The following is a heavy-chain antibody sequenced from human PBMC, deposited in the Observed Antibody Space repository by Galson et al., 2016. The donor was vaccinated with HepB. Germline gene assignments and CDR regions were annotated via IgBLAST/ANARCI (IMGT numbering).Heavy chain of an antibody. Sequence: SETLSLTCTVSGGSVSSGTYYWSWIRQPPGKGLEWIGYIHDSGRTNYNPSLKSRVTISVDTSKNQFSLRLNSVTAADTAVYYCARASGPLTYYYDSSGYEDYWGQGTLVTVSS. CDR2: IHDSGRT. CDR1: GGSVSSGTYY. D-gene: IGHD3-22*01. CDR3: ARASGPLTYYYDSSGYEDY. J-gene: IGHJ4*02. V-gene: IGHV4-61*01.